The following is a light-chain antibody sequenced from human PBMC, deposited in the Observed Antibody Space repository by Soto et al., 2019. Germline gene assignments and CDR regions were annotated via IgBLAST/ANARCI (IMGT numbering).Light chain of an antibody. CDR3: QKSNSAPFT. Sequence: DIQMTQSPSSLSASVGDRVTITCRASQGISDSLAWYQEKPGKVPKLVIYAASTLRSGVPSRFSGSGSGTDVTLTIISLQPEDVATYYCQKSNSAPFTFGPGTKVEI. J-gene: IGKJ3*01. V-gene: IGKV1-27*01. CDR2: AAS. CDR1: QGISDS.